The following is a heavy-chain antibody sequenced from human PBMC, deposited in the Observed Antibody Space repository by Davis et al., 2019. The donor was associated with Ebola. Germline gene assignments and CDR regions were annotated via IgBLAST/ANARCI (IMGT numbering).Heavy chain of an antibody. CDR1: GYTFSRYA. V-gene: IGHV7-4-1*02. CDR3: ASSIDHSNSPHYGMDV. CDR2: INTNTGNP. D-gene: IGHD4-11*01. Sequence: ASVKVSCKASGYTFSRYAMNWVRQAPGQGLEWMGWINTNTGNPTYVQGFTGRFVFSLDTSVSTAYLQISGLKAEDTAVYYCASSIDHSNSPHYGMDVWGQGTTVTVAS. J-gene: IGHJ6*02.